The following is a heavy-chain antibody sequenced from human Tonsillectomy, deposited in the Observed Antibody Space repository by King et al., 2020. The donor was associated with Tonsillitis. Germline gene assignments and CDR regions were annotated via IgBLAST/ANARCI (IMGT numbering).Heavy chain of an antibody. V-gene: IGHV1-69*09. CDR1: GGTFTSFA. CDR2: IIPILDIT. D-gene: IGHD3-22*01. CDR3: ARGCDDSGYYSEYFQD. Sequence: VQLVQSGAEVKKPGSSVKVSCKASGGTFTSFAISWVRQAPGQGLEWMGRIIPILDITDYGQKFQVRVTITADQSTSTAYMELSSLRSEDTAVYYCARGCDDSGYYSEYFQDWGQGTVVTVP. J-gene: IGHJ1*01.